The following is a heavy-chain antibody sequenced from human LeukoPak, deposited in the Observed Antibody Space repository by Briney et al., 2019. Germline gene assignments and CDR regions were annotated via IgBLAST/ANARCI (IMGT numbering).Heavy chain of an antibody. CDR3: ARAPGVRYYYCMDV. Sequence: GGSLRLSCAASGFTFDDYGMSWVRQAPGKGLEWVSGINWNGGNTGYADSVKGRFTISRDNVKNSLYLQMNSLRAEDTALYYCARAPGVRYYYCMDVWGKGTTVTVSS. CDR2: INWNGGNT. CDR1: GFTFDDYG. J-gene: IGHJ6*03. D-gene: IGHD2-8*01. V-gene: IGHV3-20*04.